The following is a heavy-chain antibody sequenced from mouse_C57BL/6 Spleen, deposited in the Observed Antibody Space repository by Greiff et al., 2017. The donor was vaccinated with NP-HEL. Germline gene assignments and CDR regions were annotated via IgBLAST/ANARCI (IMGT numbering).Heavy chain of an antibody. J-gene: IGHJ2*01. CDR1: GYTFTGYW. CDR2: ILPGSGST. Sequence: QVQLKQSGAELMKPGASVKLSCKATGYTFTGYWIEWVKQRPGHGLEWIGEILPGSGSTNYNEKFKGKATFTADTSSNTAYMQLSSLTSEDSAIYFCARSLYDGYCYFDYWGQGTTLTVSS. V-gene: IGHV1-9*01. CDR3: ARSLYDGYCYFDY. D-gene: IGHD2-3*01.